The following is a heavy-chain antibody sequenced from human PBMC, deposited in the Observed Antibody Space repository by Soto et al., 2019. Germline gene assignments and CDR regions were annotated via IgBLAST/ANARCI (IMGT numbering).Heavy chain of an antibody. CDR1: GYTFTSFG. V-gene: IGHV1-18*01. J-gene: IGHJ4*02. Sequence: QVQLVQSGAEEKKPGASVKVSCKASGYTFTSFGLSWVRQAPGQGLEWMGWISPYNGNTKYAQKIHGRVTMTTDTSTSTAYMDLRSLRSDDTAVYYCARGRAATLAAAGHDYWGQGTLVTVSS. CDR2: ISPYNGNT. D-gene: IGHD6-13*01. CDR3: ARGRAATLAAAGHDY.